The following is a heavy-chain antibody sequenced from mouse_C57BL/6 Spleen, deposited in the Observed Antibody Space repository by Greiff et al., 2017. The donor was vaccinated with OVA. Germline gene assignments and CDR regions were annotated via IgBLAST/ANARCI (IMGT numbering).Heavy chain of an antibody. J-gene: IGHJ2*01. CDR1: GYSITSGYY. Sequence: DVHLVESGPGLVKPSQSLSLTCSVTGYSITSGYYWNWIRQFPGNKLEWMGYISYDGSNNYNQSLKNRISITRDTSKNQFFLKLNSVTTEDTATDYCARDGIYYDYDGGGYWGQGTTLTVSS. CDR3: ARDGIYYDYDGGGY. CDR2: ISYDGSN. D-gene: IGHD2-4*01. V-gene: IGHV3-6*01.